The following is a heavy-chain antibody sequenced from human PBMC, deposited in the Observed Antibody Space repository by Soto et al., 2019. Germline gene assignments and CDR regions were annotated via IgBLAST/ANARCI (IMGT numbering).Heavy chain of an antibody. Sequence: KTSETLSLTCTVSGGSISSGGYYWSWIRQHPGKGLEWIGYIYYSGSTYYNPSLKSRVTISVDTSKNQFSLKLSSVTAADTAVYYCARERGYCSSTSCYNDYNWFDPWGQGTLVTVSS. V-gene: IGHV4-31*03. CDR2: IYYSGST. CDR1: GGSISSGGYY. CDR3: ARERGYCSSTSCYNDYNWFDP. D-gene: IGHD2-2*02. J-gene: IGHJ5*02.